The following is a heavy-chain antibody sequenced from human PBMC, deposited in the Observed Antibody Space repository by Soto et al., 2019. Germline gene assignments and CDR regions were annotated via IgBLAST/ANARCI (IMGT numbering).Heavy chain of an antibody. CDR2: IYYTGST. J-gene: IGHJ6*02. V-gene: IGHV4-39*01. D-gene: IGHD3-16*01. CDR1: GGSISNRNHY. Sequence: PSETLSLTCTVSGGSISNRNHYWGWIRQPPGKGLQWIGNIYYTGSTYYSPSLKSRVIISVDTSKNQFSLRLSSVTAADTAVYYCASPPGGDNYGWDVWGQGTTVTVSS. CDR3: ASPPGGDNYGWDV.